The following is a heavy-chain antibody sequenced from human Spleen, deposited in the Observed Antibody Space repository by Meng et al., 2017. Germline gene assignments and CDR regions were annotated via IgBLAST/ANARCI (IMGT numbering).Heavy chain of an antibody. Sequence: QGQLQWSGPGLVKPSQTLSLTCTVSGGSVSSGDYYWTWIRQPPGKGLEWIGYIYYSGSTYCNPSLKSRVTISADTSKNQFSLKVSSVTAADTAVYYCARAVGQLVTRFDFWGQGTLVTVSS. J-gene: IGHJ4*02. CDR1: GGSVSSGDYY. D-gene: IGHD6-6*01. V-gene: IGHV4-30-4*01. CDR3: ARAVGQLVTRFDF. CDR2: IYYSGST.